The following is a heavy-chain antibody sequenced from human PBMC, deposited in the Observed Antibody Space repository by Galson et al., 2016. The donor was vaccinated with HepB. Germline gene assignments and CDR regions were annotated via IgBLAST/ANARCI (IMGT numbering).Heavy chain of an antibody. CDR2: INPHSGGT. Sequence: SVKVSCKASGYTFTDHFLHWVRQAPGQGLEWIGWINPHSGGTNYPRKFQGWVSITADSSTDTAYLQVTSLRVEDTAVYYCAKERLDSPSGSYIDCWGQGTLVTVAS. CDR1: GYTFTDHF. V-gene: IGHV1-2*04. D-gene: IGHD3-10*01. CDR3: AKERLDSPSGSYIDC. J-gene: IGHJ4*02.